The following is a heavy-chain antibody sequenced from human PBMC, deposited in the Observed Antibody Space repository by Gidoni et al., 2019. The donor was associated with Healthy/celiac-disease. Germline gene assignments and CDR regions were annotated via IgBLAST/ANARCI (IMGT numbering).Heavy chain of an antibody. D-gene: IGHD3-22*01. CDR2: ISYDGSNK. Sequence: QVQLVESGGGVVQPGGSLRLPCATSGFNFSSYAMPWVRQAPGQGLEWVAVISYDGSNKYYADSVKGRFTISRDNSKNTLYLQMNSLRAEDTAVYYCARDRSGYYYPAERFFDYWGQGTLVTVSS. CDR3: ARDRSGYYYPAERFFDY. CDR1: GFNFSSYA. V-gene: IGHV3-30-3*01. J-gene: IGHJ4*02.